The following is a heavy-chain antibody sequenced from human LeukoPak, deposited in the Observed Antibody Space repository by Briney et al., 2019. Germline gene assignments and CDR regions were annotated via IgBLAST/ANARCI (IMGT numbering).Heavy chain of an antibody. Sequence: ASVKVSCKACVYTFTSYGISCVQQAPGQGRKCMGWISAYNGNTNYSQKPQGRVTMTTDTSTSTAYMELRSLRSDDTAVYYCARELKWEYSGYDYEYYGMDVWGQGTTVTVSS. V-gene: IGHV1-18*01. CDR2: ISAYNGNT. D-gene: IGHD5-12*01. J-gene: IGHJ6*02. CDR3: ARELKWEYSGYDYEYYGMDV. CDR1: VYTFTSYG.